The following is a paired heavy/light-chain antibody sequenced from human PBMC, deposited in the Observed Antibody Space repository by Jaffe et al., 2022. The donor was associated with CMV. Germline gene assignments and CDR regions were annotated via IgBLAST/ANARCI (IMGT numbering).Light chain of an antibody. CDR3: MQGTHRWT. CDR2: KVS. Sequence: DVVMTQSPLSLPVTLGQPASISCRSSQSLVHSDGNTYLNWFQQRPGQSPRRLIYKVSNRDSGVPDRFSGSGSGTDFTLKISRVEAEDVGVYYCMQGTHRWTFGQGTKVEIK. V-gene: IGKV2-30*02. CDR1: QSLVHSDGNTY. J-gene: IGKJ1*01.
Heavy chain of an antibody. J-gene: IGHJ3*02. Sequence: EVQLVESGGGLVQPGRSLRLSCTASGFTFGDYAMSWVRQAPGKGLEWVGFIRSKAYGGTTEYAASVKGRFTISRDDSKSIAYLQMNSLKTEDTAVYYCTRLLDIVVVVAADDDAFDIWGQGTMVTVSS. D-gene: IGHD2-15*01. CDR1: GFTFGDYA. CDR2: IRSKAYGGTT. CDR3: TRLLDIVVVVAADDDAFDI. V-gene: IGHV3-49*04.